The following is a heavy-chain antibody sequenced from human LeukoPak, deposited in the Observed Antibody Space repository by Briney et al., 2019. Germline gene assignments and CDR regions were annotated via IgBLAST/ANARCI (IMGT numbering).Heavy chain of an antibody. V-gene: IGHV4-4*07. CDR3: ARQTYSSSWYYYYYYMDV. J-gene: IGHJ6*03. Sequence: SETLSLTCTVSGGSISSYYWSWIRQPAGKGLEWIGRIYNSGSTTYNPSLKSRVTMSVDTSKNQFSLKLSSVTAADTAVYYCARQTYSSSWYYYYYYMDVWGKGTTVTISS. CDR1: GGSISSYY. D-gene: IGHD6-13*01. CDR2: IYNSGST.